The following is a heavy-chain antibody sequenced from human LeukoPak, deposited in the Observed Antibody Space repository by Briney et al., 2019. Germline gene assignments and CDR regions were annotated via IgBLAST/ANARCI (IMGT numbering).Heavy chain of an antibody. CDR3: ARESIAARLGGVGDY. V-gene: IGHV4-59*01. J-gene: IGHJ4*02. CDR1: GVSISSYY. D-gene: IGHD6-6*01. CDR2: IYYSGST. Sequence: SETLSLTCTVSGVSISSYYWSWIRQPPGKGLEWIGYIYYSGSTNYNPSLKSRVTISVDTSKNQFSLKLSSVTAADTAVYYCARESIAARLGGVGDYWGQGTLVTVSS.